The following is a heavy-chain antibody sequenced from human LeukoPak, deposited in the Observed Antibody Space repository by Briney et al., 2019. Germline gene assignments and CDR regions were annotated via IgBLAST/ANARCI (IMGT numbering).Heavy chain of an antibody. D-gene: IGHD1-26*01. J-gene: IGHJ1*01. CDR3: ARDGGSYEY. CDR2: IYTSGST. CDR1: GGSISSGSYY. V-gene: IGHV4-61*02. Sequence: SETLSLTCTVSGGSISSGSYYWSWIRQPAGKGLEWIGRIYTSGSTNYNPSLKSRVTISVDTSKNQFSLKLSSVTAADTAVYYCARDGGSYEYWGQSTLVTVSS.